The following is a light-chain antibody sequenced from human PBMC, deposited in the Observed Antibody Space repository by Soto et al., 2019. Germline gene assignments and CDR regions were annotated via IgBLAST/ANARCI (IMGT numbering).Light chain of an antibody. CDR1: QSVNNN. V-gene: IGKV3-15*01. CDR2: GAS. J-gene: IGKJ4*01. CDR3: QQYYSMPLT. Sequence: EIVMTQSPATLSVSPGERATLSCRASQSVNNNLAWYQQKPGQAPSLLIYGASTRATGIPARFSGSGSGTEFTLTISSLQSEDFAVYYCQQYYSMPLTFGGGTNVEIK.